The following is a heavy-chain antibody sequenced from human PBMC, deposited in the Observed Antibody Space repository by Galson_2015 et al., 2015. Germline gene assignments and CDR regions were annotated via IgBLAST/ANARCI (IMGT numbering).Heavy chain of an antibody. J-gene: IGHJ1*01. Sequence: SVKVSCKASGYTFTSYAMHWVRQAPGQRLEWMGWINAGNGNTKYSQKFQGRVTITRDTSASTAYMELSSLRSEDTAVYYCARDSPYCGGDCYSSGAEYFQHWGQGTLVTVSS. V-gene: IGHV1-3*01. CDR1: GYTFTSYA. CDR2: INAGNGNT. CDR3: ARDSPYCGGDCYSSGAEYFQH. D-gene: IGHD2-21*02.